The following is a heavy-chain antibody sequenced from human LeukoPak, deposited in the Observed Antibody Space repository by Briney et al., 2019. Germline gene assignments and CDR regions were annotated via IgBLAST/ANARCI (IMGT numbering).Heavy chain of an antibody. CDR1: GGSISSYY. J-gene: IGHJ5*02. D-gene: IGHD1-26*01. V-gene: IGHV4-59*01. Sequence: SSETLSLTCTVSGGSISSYYWSWIRQPPGKGLEWIGCIYYSGSTNYNPSLKSRVTISVDTSKNQFSLKLSSVTAADTAVYYCARGLSGSYYSPQFDPWGQGTLVTVSS. CDR3: ARGLSGSYYSPQFDP. CDR2: IYYSGST.